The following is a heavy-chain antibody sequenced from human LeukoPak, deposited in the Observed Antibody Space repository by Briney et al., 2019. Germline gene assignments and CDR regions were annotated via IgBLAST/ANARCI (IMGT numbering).Heavy chain of an antibody. CDR2: INHSGST. Sequence: PSETLSLTCAVYGGSFSGYYWSWLRQPPGKGLEWIGEINHSGSTNYNPSLKSRVTISVDTSKNQFSLKLSSVTAADTAVYYCARGHRITIFGVVYYYYYYGMDVWGQGTTVTVSS. D-gene: IGHD3-3*01. J-gene: IGHJ6*02. V-gene: IGHV4-34*01. CDR1: GGSFSGYY. CDR3: ARGHRITIFGVVYYYYYYGMDV.